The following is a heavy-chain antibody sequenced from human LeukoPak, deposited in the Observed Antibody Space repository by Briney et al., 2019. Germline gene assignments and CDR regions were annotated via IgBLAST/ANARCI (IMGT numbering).Heavy chain of an antibody. J-gene: IGHJ4*02. CDR1: GFTFSSYG. D-gene: IGHD6-19*01. CDR2: IWYDGSNK. CDR3: ARDLYSSGWYGGGY. V-gene: IGHV3-33*01. Sequence: GGSLRLSCAASGFTFSSYGMHWVRHAPGKGLEWVAVIWYDGSNKYYADSVKGRFTISRDNSKNTLYLQMNSLRAEDTAVYYCARDLYSSGWYGGGYWGQGTLVTVSS.